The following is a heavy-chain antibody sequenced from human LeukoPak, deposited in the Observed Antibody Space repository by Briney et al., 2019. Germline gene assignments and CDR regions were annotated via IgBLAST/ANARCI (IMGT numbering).Heavy chain of an antibody. V-gene: IGHV3-7*03. CDR2: IRQDGDTK. CDR1: GFTFSGHW. J-gene: IGHJ4*02. CDR3: ARSLPYGTTWYGRSDF. D-gene: IGHD6-13*01. Sequence: GGSLRLSCTASGFTFSGHWISWVRQTPGKGLEWVANIRQDGDTKYYVDSVKGRFTISRDNAMNSLYLQMNSLRAEDTAIYYCARSLPYGTTWYGRSDFWGQGTLVTVSS.